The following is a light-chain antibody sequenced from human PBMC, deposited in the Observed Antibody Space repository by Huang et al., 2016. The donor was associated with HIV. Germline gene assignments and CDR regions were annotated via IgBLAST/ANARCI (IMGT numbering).Light chain of an antibody. CDR1: QKINTS. J-gene: IGKJ3*01. CDR3: QQRSNWPPFT. Sequence: EILLTQSPATLSLSPGERATLSCKASQKINTSLAWYQQKPGQAPRLLIYDAAPRAPDPPARCRGSGSGTDCTLTITNLEPEDFAVYFCQQRSNWPPFTFGPGTKVDRK. CDR2: DAA. V-gene: IGKV3-11*01.